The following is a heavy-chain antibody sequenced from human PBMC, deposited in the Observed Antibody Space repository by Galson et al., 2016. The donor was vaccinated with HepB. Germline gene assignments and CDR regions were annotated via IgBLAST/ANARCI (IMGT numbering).Heavy chain of an antibody. J-gene: IGHJ6*02. Sequence: SVKVSCKASGGTFSSYTFSWVRQAPGQGLEWMGRIIPMINLATYAQRFQGRVTITADKTTTTAYMELKSLTSEDTAVYYGAGGTLGVSGLDVWGQGTTVTVSS. CDR3: AGGTLGVSGLDV. D-gene: IGHD3-10*01. CDR1: GGTFSSYT. V-gene: IGHV1-69*02. CDR2: IIPMINLA.